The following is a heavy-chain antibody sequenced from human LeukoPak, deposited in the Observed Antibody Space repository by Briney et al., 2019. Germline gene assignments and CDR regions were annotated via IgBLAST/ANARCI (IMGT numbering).Heavy chain of an antibody. D-gene: IGHD1-26*01. CDR3: ARSSGSYYPFDN. CDR1: GGSINSGGYY. CDR2: IYYSGNT. Sequence: SETLSLTCTVSGGSINSGGYYWSWIRQHPGKGLEWIGYIYYSGNTYYNASLKSRVTISIDTSKNQFSLKLSSVTAADTAVYYCARSSGSYYPFDNWGQGTLVTVSS. V-gene: IGHV4-31*03. J-gene: IGHJ4*02.